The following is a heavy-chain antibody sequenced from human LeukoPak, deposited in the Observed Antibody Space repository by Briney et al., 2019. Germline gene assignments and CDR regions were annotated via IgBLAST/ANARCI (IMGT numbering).Heavy chain of an antibody. CDR2: IYSGGST. D-gene: IGHD3-10*01. Sequence: PGGSLRLFCAASGFTVTSNYMSWVRQAPGKGLEWVSAIYSGGSTYYGDSVKGRFTISRDNSENRLYLQMNSLRAEDTAVYYCARSSGVTTPDRASDIWGQGTMVTVSS. V-gene: IGHV3-53*01. CDR3: ARSSGVTTPDRASDI. J-gene: IGHJ3*02. CDR1: GFTVTSNY.